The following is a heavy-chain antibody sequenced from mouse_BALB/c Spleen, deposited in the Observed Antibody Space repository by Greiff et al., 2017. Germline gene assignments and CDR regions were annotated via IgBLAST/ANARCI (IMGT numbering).Heavy chain of an antibody. CDR3: ARGPVTTVVDY. Sequence: EVMLVESGPGLVKPSQSLSLTCTVTGYSITSDYAWNWIRQFPGSKLEWMGYISYSGSTSYNPSLKSRISITRDTSKNQFFLQLNSVTTEDTATYYCARGPVTTVVDYWGQGTTLTVSS. J-gene: IGHJ2*01. CDR1: GYSITSDYA. D-gene: IGHD1-1*01. V-gene: IGHV3-2*02. CDR2: ISYSGST.